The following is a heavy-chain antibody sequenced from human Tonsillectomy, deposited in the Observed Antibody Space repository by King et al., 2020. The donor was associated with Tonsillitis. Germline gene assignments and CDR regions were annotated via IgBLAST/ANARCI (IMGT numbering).Heavy chain of an antibody. J-gene: IGHJ4*02. CDR3: AKDGGGWLTSGWYYFDY. V-gene: IGHV3-23*04. Sequence: VQLVESEGGLVQRGGSLRLSCAASGFTFSSYAMNWVRQAPGKGLEWVSSISHSGGSTYYADSVKGRFTISRDNSKNTVYLQMNSLTAEDTSVYYGAKDGGGWLTSGWYYFDYWGQGTLVTVSS. CDR1: GFTFSSYA. CDR2: ISHSGGST. D-gene: IGHD6-19*01.